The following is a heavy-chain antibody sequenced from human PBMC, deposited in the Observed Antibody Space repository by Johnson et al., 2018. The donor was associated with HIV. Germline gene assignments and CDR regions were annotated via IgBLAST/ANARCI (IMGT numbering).Heavy chain of an antibody. CDR3: ARDRLLARIPLRKSWGDAFDI. CDR2: IPHDGRNE. J-gene: IGHJ3*02. Sequence: QLVESGGGVVQPGRSLSLSCAASGFTFSSYTMHWVRQSPGKGLEWVAFIPHDGRNESYADSVKGRFTISRDNSSNNLYLQMRSLRVEDTAVYYCARDRLLARIPLRKSWGDAFDIWGQGTMVTVSS. D-gene: IGHD5-12*01. V-gene: IGHV3-30*04. CDR1: GFTFSSYT.